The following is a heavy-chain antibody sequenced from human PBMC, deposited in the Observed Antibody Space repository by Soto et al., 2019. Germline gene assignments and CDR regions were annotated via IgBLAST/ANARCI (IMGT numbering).Heavy chain of an antibody. CDR3: AKEAPGPYSYAHGGGY. J-gene: IGHJ4*02. CDR2: ISGSGGST. Sequence: GGSLRLSCAASGFMFNNYAMSWVRQAPGKGLEWVSAISGSGGSTYYADSVKGRFTISRDNSKNTLYLQMNSLRAEDTAVYYCAKEAPGPYSYAHGGGYWGQGTLVTVSS. D-gene: IGHD5-18*01. V-gene: IGHV3-23*01. CDR1: GFMFNNYA.